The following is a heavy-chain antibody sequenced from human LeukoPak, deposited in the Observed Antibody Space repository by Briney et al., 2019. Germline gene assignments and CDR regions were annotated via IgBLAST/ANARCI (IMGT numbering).Heavy chain of an antibody. J-gene: IGHJ4*02. CDR3: AREILVATFDY. CDR2: INPSGGTT. D-gene: IGHD5-12*01. CDR1: GYTFTSYY. V-gene: IGHV1-46*01. Sequence: ASLKVSCKASGYTFTSYYMHWVRQAPGQGLKWMGMINPSGGTTSYAQNFQGRVTMTRDTSTSTVYMELRSLRSEDTAVYYCAREILVATFDYWGQGTLVTVSS.